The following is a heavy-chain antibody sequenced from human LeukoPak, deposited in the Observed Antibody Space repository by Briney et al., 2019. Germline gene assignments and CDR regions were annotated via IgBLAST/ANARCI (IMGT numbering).Heavy chain of an antibody. D-gene: IGHD6-25*01. V-gene: IGHV3-74*01. J-gene: IGHJ4*02. Sequence: GGSLRLSCAASGFTFSNFWMHWVRQAPGKGLLWVSHTNSDGSKIDYADSVRGRFTISRDNAKNTLFLQMNSLRAEDTAVYYCAQDFSGWGQGTLVTVSS. CDR1: GFTFSNFW. CDR2: TNSDGSKI. CDR3: AQDFSG.